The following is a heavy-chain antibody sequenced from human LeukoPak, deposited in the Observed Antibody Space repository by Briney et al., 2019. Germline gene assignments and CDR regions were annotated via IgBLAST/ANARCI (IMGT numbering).Heavy chain of an antibody. Sequence: GGTLRLSCAASGLTFSNYGMSWVGQAPGKGREGVSPISGSGGNTYYAASVKGRFTISRDTSKNTLYLQMNSPRAEDTAVYYCAKDRYYDSSGPVFDYWGQGTLVTVSS. V-gene: IGHV3-23*01. D-gene: IGHD3-22*01. CDR2: ISGSGGNT. J-gene: IGHJ4*02. CDR3: AKDRYYDSSGPVFDY. CDR1: GLTFSNYG.